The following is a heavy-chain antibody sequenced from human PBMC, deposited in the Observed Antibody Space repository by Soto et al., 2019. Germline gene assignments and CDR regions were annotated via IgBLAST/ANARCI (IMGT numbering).Heavy chain of an antibody. V-gene: IGHV1-8*02. J-gene: IGHJ4*02. Sequence: VASVKVSCKASGYTFTGYYMHWVRQATGQGLEWMGWMNPNSGNTGYAQKFQGRVTMTRNTSISTAYMELSSLRSEDTAVYYCARVQSGYYYIEYWGQGTLVTVSS. CDR3: ARVQSGYYYIEY. CDR1: GYTFTGYY. CDR2: MNPNSGNT. D-gene: IGHD3-3*01.